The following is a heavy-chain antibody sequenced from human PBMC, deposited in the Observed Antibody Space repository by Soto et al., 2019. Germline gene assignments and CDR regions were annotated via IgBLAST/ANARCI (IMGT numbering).Heavy chain of an antibody. V-gene: IGHV4-61*01. Sequence: QVQLQESGPGLVKPSETLSLTCTVSGDSVTSVSDHWSWIRQPPGKGLEWIGYIYYSGSADYNPSLGSRVTISIDTSKNQFSLNLTSVTAADTAVYYCARGVGFGYYYYHMDLWGQGTTVTVSS. D-gene: IGHD3-10*01. CDR3: ARGVGFGYYYYHMDL. J-gene: IGHJ6*02. CDR2: IYYSGSA. CDR1: GDSVTSVSDH.